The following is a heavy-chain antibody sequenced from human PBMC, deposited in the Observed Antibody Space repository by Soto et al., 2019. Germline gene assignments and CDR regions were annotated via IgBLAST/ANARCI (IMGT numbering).Heavy chain of an antibody. V-gene: IGHV4-59*08. J-gene: IGHJ6*03. Sequence: PSETLYLTCTVSGGSISGYYWSWIRQPPGKGLEWIGYIYSSGSPNYNPSLKGRAAISVDTSENQTSLRLSSVTAADTAVYYCARVVIVPAARGHYNYFYMDVWGKGTTVTVSS. D-gene: IGHD2-2*01. CDR1: GGSISGYY. CDR2: IYSSGSP. CDR3: ARVVIVPAARGHYNYFYMDV.